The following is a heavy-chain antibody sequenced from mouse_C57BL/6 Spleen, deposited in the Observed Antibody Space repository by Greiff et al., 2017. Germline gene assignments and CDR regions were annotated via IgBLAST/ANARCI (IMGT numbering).Heavy chain of an antibody. CDR2: IDPEDGET. D-gene: IGHD1-1*01. CDR3: ARTVVEWDFDV. J-gene: IGHJ1*03. V-gene: IGHV14-2*01. CDR1: GFNIKDYY. Sequence: EVQVVESGAELVMPGASVKLSCTASGFNIKDYYMHWVKQRTEQGLEWIGRIDPEDGETKYAPKVQGKATITADTSSKTAYLQLSSLTSEDTAVYYGARTVVEWDFDVWGTGTTVTVSS.